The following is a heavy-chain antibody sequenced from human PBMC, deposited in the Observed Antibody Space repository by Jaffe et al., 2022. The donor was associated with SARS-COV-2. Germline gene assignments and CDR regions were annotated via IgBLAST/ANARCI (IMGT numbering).Heavy chain of an antibody. CDR1: GFTFDDYA. D-gene: IGHD7-27*01. CDR2: ISWNSGSI. CDR3: AKDTWANHDAFDI. Sequence: EVQLVESGGGLVQPGRSLRLSCAASGFTFDDYAMHWVRQAPGKGLEWVSGISWNSGSIGYADSVKGRFTISRDNAKNSLYLQMNSLRAEDTALYYCAKDTWANHDAFDIWGQGTMVTVSS. V-gene: IGHV3-9*01. J-gene: IGHJ3*02.